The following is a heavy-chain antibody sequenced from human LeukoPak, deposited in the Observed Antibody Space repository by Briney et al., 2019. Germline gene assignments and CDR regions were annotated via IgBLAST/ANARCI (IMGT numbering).Heavy chain of an antibody. CDR1: GFTFSSYG. V-gene: IGHV3-33*01. Sequence: PGGSLRLSCAASGFTFSSYGVHWVRQAPGKGLEWVAVIWYDGSNKYYADSVKGRFTISRDNSKNTLYLQMDSLRAEDTAVYYCARERRLQLWFFGMDVWGQGTTVTVSS. CDR3: ARERRLQLWFFGMDV. D-gene: IGHD5-18*01. J-gene: IGHJ6*02. CDR2: IWYDGSNK.